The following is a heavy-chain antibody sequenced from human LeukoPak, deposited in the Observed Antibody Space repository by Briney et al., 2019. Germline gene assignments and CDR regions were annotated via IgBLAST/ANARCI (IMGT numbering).Heavy chain of an antibody. CDR2: IYYSGST. CDR1: GGSISSSSYY. V-gene: IGHV4-39*07. J-gene: IGHJ5*02. Sequence: SETLSLTCTVSGGSISSSSYYWGWIRQPPGKGLEWIGSIYYSGSTYYNPSLKSRVTISVDTSKNQFSLKLSSVTAADMAVYYCARYSSGWHNWFDPWGQGTLVTVSS. CDR3: ARYSSGWHNWFDP. D-gene: IGHD6-19*01.